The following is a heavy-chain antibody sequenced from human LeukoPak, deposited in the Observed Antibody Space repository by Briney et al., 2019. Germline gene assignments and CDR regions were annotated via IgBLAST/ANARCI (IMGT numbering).Heavy chain of an antibody. CDR2: ISRNSGSI. CDR3: AKGGPLLSPFDY. V-gene: IGHV3-9*01. J-gene: IGHJ4*02. Sequence: GGSLRLSCAASGFTFDDYAMHWVRQAPGKGLEWVSGISRNSGSIGYADSVKGRFTISRDNAKNSLYLQMNSLRAEDTALYYCAKGGPLLSPFDYWGQGTLVTVSP. CDR1: GFTFDDYA. D-gene: IGHD2/OR15-2a*01.